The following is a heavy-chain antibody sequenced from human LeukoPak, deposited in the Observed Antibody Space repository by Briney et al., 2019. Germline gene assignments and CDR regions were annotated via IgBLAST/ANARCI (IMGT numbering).Heavy chain of an antibody. V-gene: IGHV1-69*05. J-gene: IGHJ4*02. CDR2: IIPIFGTA. CDR3: AREFRNYDILTGYPTSLFDY. Sequence: ASVKVSCKASGGTCISYASSWVRQAPGQGLEWMVGIIPIFGTANYAQKFQGRVTITTDESTSTAYMELSSLRSEDTAVYYCAREFRNYDILTGYPTSLFDYWGQGTLVTVSS. CDR1: GGTCISYA. D-gene: IGHD3-9*01.